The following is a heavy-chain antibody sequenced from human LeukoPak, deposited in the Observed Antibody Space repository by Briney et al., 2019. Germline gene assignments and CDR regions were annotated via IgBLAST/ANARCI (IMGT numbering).Heavy chain of an antibody. J-gene: IGHJ3*02. V-gene: IGHV5-51*01. CDR2: IYPGDSDT. CDR3: ASQTAATGNDAFDI. Sequence: GESLKLSCKGSGYSFTSDWIAWVRQMPGKGREWMGIIYPGDSDTRYSPSFQGQVAISAHKSISTAYLQWSSLKASETAMYYCASQTAATGNDAFDIWGQGTMVTVSS. D-gene: IGHD6-13*01. CDR1: GYSFTSDW.